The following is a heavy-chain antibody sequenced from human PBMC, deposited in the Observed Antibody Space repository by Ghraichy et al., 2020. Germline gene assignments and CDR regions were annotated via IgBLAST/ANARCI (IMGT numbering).Heavy chain of an antibody. Sequence: GESLNISCAASGFTFSSYAMSWVRQAPGKGLEWVSAISGSGGSTYYADSVKGRFTISRDNSKNTLYLQMNSLRAEDTAVYYCAKSSITIFGGNWFDPWGQGTLVTVSS. V-gene: IGHV3-23*01. CDR3: AKSSITIFGGNWFDP. CDR2: ISGSGGST. J-gene: IGHJ5*02. D-gene: IGHD3-3*01. CDR1: GFTFSSYA.